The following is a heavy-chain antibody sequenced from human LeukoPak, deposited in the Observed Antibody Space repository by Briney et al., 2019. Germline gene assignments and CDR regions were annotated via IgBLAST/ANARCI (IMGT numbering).Heavy chain of an antibody. J-gene: IGHJ6*03. CDR1: GFTSISYE. CDR3: ARAVDIVGATTYEYYYYYYYMDV. Sequence: GGALRLSCAASGFTSISYEMNLVRPAPRKGLEWVSYIISSGSTIYSAESLKGGFTLSRDNSKNSLYLQMNRLRAEVTAVYYCARAVDIVGATTYEYYYYYYYMDVWGKGTTVTVSS. V-gene: IGHV3-48*03. D-gene: IGHD1-26*01. CDR2: IISSGSTI.